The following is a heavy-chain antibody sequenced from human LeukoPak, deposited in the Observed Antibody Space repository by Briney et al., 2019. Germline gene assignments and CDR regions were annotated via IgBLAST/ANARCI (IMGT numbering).Heavy chain of an antibody. V-gene: IGHV3-23*01. CDR2: ISGSGGST. J-gene: IGHJ4*02. D-gene: IGHD1-1*01. Sequence: GGTLRLSCAASGFTFSSYGMSWVRQAPGKGLEWVSAISGSGGSTYYADSVKGRFTISRDNSKNTLYLQMNSLRADDTAVYYCARHGYYNLQYWGQGTLVTVSS. CDR1: GFTFSSYG. CDR3: ARHGYYNLQY.